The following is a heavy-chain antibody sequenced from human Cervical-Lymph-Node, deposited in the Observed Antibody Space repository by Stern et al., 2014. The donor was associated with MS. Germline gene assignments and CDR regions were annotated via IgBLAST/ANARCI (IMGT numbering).Heavy chain of an antibody. Sequence: EEQLVESGGGLVQPGRSLRLSCAASGFTFDDYAMHWVRQATGKGLEWVSGISWHSGSIGSVYSVKGRFTMPIDKPTETLCLQMNSLRSEDTSLYYCAKDMVRGSGFDYWGQGTLVTVSS. D-gene: IGHD3-10*01. CDR3: AKDMVRGSGFDY. V-gene: IGHV3-9*01. CDR1: GFTFDDYA. CDR2: ISWHSGSI. J-gene: IGHJ4*02.